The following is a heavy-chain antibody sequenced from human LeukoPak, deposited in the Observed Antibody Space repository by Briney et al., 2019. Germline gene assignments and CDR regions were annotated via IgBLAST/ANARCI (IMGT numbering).Heavy chain of an antibody. D-gene: IGHD6-13*01. V-gene: IGHV1-18*01. CDR2: ISGSNGNT. CDR1: GYTFTRYG. Sequence: ASVKVSCTASGYTFTRYGMSWVRQAPGQGLEWMGWISGSNGNTNYAQKLQGRVTMTTDTSTGTAYMELRSLRSDDTAVYYCASRSSWYGSVDYWGQGTLVTVSS. CDR3: ASRSSWYGSVDY. J-gene: IGHJ4*02.